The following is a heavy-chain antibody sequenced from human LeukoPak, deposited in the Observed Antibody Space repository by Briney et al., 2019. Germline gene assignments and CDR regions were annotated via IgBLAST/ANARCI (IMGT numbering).Heavy chain of an antibody. CDR3: ARDFRVEHIVVVPAAMPANSSSWPLDY. V-gene: IGHV3-7*01. J-gene: IGHJ4*02. CDR2: IKQDGSEK. Sequence: GGSLRLSCAASGFTFSSYWMSWVRQAPGKGLEWVANIKQDGSEKYYVDSVKGRFTISRDNAKNSLYLQMNSLRAEDTAVYYCARDFRVEHIVVVPAAMPANSSSWPLDYWGQGTLVTVFS. D-gene: IGHD2-2*01. CDR1: GFTFSSYW.